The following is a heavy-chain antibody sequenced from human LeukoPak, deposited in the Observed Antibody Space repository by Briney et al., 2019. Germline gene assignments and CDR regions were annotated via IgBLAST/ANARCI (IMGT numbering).Heavy chain of an antibody. Sequence: GESLKISCKGSGYSFTSYWIGWVRQMPGRGLEWMGIIYPGDSETRYSPSFQGQVTISADRSINTAYLPWSSLKASDSAIYYCARRPLDILTGYPFDYWGQGTLVTVSS. J-gene: IGHJ4*02. D-gene: IGHD3-9*01. CDR2: IYPGDSET. CDR3: ARRPLDILTGYPFDY. CDR1: GYSFTSYW. V-gene: IGHV5-51*01.